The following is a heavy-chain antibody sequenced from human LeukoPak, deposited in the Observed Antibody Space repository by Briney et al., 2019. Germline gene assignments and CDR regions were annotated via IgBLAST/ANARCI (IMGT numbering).Heavy chain of an antibody. CDR3: ARDQGRVAAMNWFDP. CDR1: GFTFSSYS. V-gene: IGHV3-30*03. J-gene: IGHJ5*02. CDR2: ISYDGSNK. Sequence: GGSLRLSCAASGFTFSSYSMNWVRQAPGKGLEWVAVISYDGSNKYYADSVKGRFTISRDNSKNTLYLQMNSLRAEDTAVYYCARDQGRVAAMNWFDPWGQGTLVTVSS. D-gene: IGHD2-15*01.